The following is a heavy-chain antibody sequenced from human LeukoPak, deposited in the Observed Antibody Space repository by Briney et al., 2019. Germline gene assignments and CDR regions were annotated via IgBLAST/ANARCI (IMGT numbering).Heavy chain of an antibody. CDR3: ARGPLVNIDY. J-gene: IGHJ4*02. Sequence: SETLSLTCTVSGGSISSSYYYWGWIRQPQGKSLEWIGSIYYSGSTNYNPSLKGRVTISVDTSKNQFSLKLSSVTAADTAVYYCARGPLVNIDYWGQGTLVTVSS. D-gene: IGHD1-26*01. CDR1: GGSISSSYYY. V-gene: IGHV4-39*07. CDR2: IYYSGST.